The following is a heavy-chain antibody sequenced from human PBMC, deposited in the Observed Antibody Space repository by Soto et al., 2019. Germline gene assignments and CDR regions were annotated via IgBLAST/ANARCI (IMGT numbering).Heavy chain of an antibody. CDR3: ARDPGRSITIFGVVNSNYFDY. V-gene: IGHV1-46*01. CDR1: GYTFTSYY. J-gene: IGHJ4*02. CDR2: INPSGGST. Sequence: VKVSCKASGYTFTSYYMHWVRQAPGQGLEWMGIINPSGGSTSYAQKFQGRVTMTRDTSTSTVYMELSSLRSEDTAVYYCARDPGRSITIFGVVNSNYFDYWGQGTLVTVSS. D-gene: IGHD3-3*01.